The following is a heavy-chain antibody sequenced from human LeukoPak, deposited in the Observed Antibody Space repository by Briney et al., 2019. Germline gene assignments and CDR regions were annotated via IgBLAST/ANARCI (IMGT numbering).Heavy chain of an antibody. CDR3: TTDRGSRSYFIGMDV. CDR2: IKSNSDGGTT. Sequence: GGSLRLSCAASGVTFSNAWMSWVRQAPGKGLEWVGRIKSNSDGGTTYYAAPVKGRFIVSRDDSKATLHLQMNSLKTEDTAVYYCTTDRGSRSYFIGMDVWGQGTTVTVSS. V-gene: IGHV3-15*01. J-gene: IGHJ6*02. D-gene: IGHD1-26*01. CDR1: GVTFSNAW.